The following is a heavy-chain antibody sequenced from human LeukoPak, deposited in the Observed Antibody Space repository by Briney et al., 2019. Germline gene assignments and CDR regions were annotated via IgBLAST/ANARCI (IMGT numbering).Heavy chain of an antibody. Sequence: GESLKICSKGSGSSFTSYWLGWVCQMPGKGLEWMEIIYPGDSDIRYSPSFQGQVTISADKSISTAYLQWSSLKASGTAMYYCARQFGGNSEFDYWDQGTLVTVSS. J-gene: IGHJ4*02. CDR1: GSSFTSYW. D-gene: IGHD4-23*01. CDR3: ARQFGGNSEFDY. V-gene: IGHV5-51*01. CDR2: IYPGDSDI.